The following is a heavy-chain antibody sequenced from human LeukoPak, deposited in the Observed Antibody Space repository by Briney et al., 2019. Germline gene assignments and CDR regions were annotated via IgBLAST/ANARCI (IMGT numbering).Heavy chain of an antibody. J-gene: IGHJ4*02. V-gene: IGHV3-48*04. CDR2: ISHDSETI. CDR3: ARATRNGYDY. Sequence: GGSLRLSCAASGFTFRIYGMNWVRQAPGKGPEWVSYISHDSETIYYADSVKGRFTTSRDNAKSSLYLQVSSLRADDTAVYYCARATRNGYDYWGQGTLVTVSS. D-gene: IGHD5-24*01. CDR1: GFTFRIYG.